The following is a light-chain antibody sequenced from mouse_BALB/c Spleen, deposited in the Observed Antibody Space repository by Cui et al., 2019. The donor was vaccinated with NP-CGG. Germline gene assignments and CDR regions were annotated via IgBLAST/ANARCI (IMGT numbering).Light chain of an antibody. CDR3: VLWYSNHWV. CDR1: TGAVTTSNY. V-gene: IGLV1*01. J-gene: IGLJ1*01. Sequence: AVVTHESALTTSPGETVTLTCRSSTGAVTTSNYANWVQEKPDHLFTGLIGGTNNRAPGVPARFSGSLIRDKAALTITGAQTEDEAIYFCVLWYSNHWVFGGGTKLTVL. CDR2: GTN.